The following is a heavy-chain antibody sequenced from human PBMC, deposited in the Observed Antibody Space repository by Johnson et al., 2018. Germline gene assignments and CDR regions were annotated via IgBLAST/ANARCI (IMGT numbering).Heavy chain of an antibody. V-gene: IGHV3-23*04. J-gene: IGHJ3*02. D-gene: IGHD4-23*01. Sequence: VQLVESGGGLVQPGGSRRLSCAASGFIFSNYAMNWVRQAPGTGLEWVSAIRDRGGSEYYGDPVKGRFIISRDNSKNTLYLQMHSLRAEDTAVYYRAKGRLNGGNRRDAFDIWGQGTMVTVSS. CDR3: AKGRLNGGNRRDAFDI. CDR1: GFIFSNYA. CDR2: IRDRGGSE.